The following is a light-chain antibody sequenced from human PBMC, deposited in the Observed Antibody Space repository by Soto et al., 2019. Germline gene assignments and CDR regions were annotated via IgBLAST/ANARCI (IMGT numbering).Light chain of an antibody. V-gene: IGKV3D-20*02. CDR1: QSVSSSY. CDR3: QQRSNWPIT. J-gene: IGKJ5*01. CDR2: GAS. Sequence: EIVLTQSPGTLSLSPGERATLSCRASQSVSSSYLAWYQQKPDQAPRLLIYGASSRATGIPDRFSGSGSGTDFTLTISSLEPEDFAVYYCQQRSNWPITFGQGTRLEI.